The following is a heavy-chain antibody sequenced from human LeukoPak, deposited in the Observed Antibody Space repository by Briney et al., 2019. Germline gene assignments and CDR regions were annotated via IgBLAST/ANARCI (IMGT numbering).Heavy chain of an antibody. V-gene: IGHV3-23*01. Sequence: PGGSLRLSCAASGFTFSSYWMSWVRQAPGKGLEWISTISDSGAYTYYADFVKGRFTVSRDNSKNMVFLEVNSLRAEDTATYFCAKGRILWFGEQSDFDYWGQGTLVTVSS. CDR1: GFTFSSYW. CDR2: ISDSGAYT. D-gene: IGHD3-10*01. J-gene: IGHJ4*02. CDR3: AKGRILWFGEQSDFDY.